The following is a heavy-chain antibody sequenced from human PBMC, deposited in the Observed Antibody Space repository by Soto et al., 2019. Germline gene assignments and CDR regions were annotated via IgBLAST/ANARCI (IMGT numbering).Heavy chain of an antibody. D-gene: IGHD3-3*01. CDR1: GFSLTTSGVG. CDR2: IYWDDDK. V-gene: IGHV2-5*02. J-gene: IGHJ4*02. Sequence: QITLNESGPTVVRPTETLTLTCRFSGFSLTTSGVGVGWIRQSPGKAPEWLALIYWDDDKRDSASLQSRLTITNDTSTNQVVLTVSDLDPTDTATYYCAHRVLRTVFGLVTTTAIYFDFWGQGTPVAVSS. CDR3: AHRVLRTVFGLVTTTAIYFDF.